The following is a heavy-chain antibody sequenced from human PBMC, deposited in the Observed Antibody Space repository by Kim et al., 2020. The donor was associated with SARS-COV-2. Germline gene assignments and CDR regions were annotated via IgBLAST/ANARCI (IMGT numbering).Heavy chain of an antibody. D-gene: IGHD3-3*01. Sequence: SGPTLVNPTQTLTLTCTFSGFSLSTSGMCVSWIRQPPGKALEWLARIDWDDDKYYSTSLKTRLTISKDTSKNQVVLTMTNMDPVDTATYYCARIDFGDYDYYMDVWGKGTTVTVSS. CDR2: IDWDDDK. CDR3: ARIDFGDYDYYMDV. J-gene: IGHJ6*03. V-gene: IGHV2-70*11. CDR1: GFSLSTSGMC.